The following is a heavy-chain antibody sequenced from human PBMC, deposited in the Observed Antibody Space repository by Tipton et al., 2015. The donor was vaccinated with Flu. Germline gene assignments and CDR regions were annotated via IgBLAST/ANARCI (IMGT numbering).Heavy chain of an antibody. CDR3: ARKYCSSTTCYQALGI. Sequence: QLVQSGAEVKEPGESLKISCKGSGYSFTDYWIGWVRQMPGKGLEWMGIIYPGDSDTRYSPSFQGQVTISAYKSITTAYLQWSSLKASDTAMYYCARKYCSSTTCYQALGIWGQGTMVTVSS. D-gene: IGHD2-2*01. J-gene: IGHJ3*02. CDR2: IYPGDSDT. V-gene: IGHV5-51*01. CDR1: GYSFTDYW.